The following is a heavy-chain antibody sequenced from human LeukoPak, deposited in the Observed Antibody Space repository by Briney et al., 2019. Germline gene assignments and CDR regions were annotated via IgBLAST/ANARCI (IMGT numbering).Heavy chain of an antibody. V-gene: IGHV4-30-4*01. Sequence: PSETLSLTCTVSGGSISSGDYYWSWIRQPPGKGLEWIGYIYYSGSTYYNPSLKSRVTISVDTSKNQFSLKLSSVTAADTAVYYCARASYGSGSYQPFHPWGQGNLVNVSS. J-gene: IGHJ5*01. D-gene: IGHD3-10*01. CDR3: ARASYGSGSYQPFHP. CDR2: IYYSGST. CDR1: GGSISSGDYY.